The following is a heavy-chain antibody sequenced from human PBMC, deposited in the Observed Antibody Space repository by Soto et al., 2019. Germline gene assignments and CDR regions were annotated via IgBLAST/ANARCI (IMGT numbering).Heavy chain of an antibody. CDR1: GYPFASSG. Sequence: GASVKVSCKASGYPFASSGFRWVRQAPVQGLEWMGGIIPIFGTANYAQKFQGRVTITADESTSTAYMELSSLRSEDTAVYYCARASLVVRDLYYYYGMDVWGQGTTVTVSS. CDR2: IIPIFGTA. J-gene: IGHJ6*02. CDR3: ARASLVVRDLYYYYGMDV. D-gene: IGHD3-10*01. V-gene: IGHV1-69*13.